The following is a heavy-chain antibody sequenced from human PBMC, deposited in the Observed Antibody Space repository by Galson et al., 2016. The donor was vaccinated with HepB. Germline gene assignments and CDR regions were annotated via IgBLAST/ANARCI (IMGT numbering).Heavy chain of an antibody. CDR3: ARGGDCSGCSCYPFDY. Sequence: SCKASGYTFTSYGITWVRQAPGQGLEWMGWISPYNGNTKYEQKLQGRVTMTTDTSTSTAYMELRSLRSDDTAVYYCARGGDCSGCSCYPFDYWGQGTLVTVAS. V-gene: IGHV1-18*01. D-gene: IGHD2-15*01. J-gene: IGHJ4*02. CDR1: GYTFTSYG. CDR2: ISPYNGNT.